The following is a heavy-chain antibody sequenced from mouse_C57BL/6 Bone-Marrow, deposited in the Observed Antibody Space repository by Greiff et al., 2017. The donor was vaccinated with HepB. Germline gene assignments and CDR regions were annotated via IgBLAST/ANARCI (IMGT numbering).Heavy chain of an antibody. V-gene: IGHV1-82*01. J-gene: IGHJ1*03. Sequence: QVQLKESGPELVKPGASVKISCKASGYAFSSSWMNWVKQRPGKGLEWIGRIYPGDGDTNYNGKFKGKATLTADKSSSTAYMQLSSLTSEDSAVYFCARSAIYYGNYGYFDVWGTGTTVTVSS. CDR3: ARSAIYYGNYGYFDV. D-gene: IGHD2-1*01. CDR2: IYPGDGDT. CDR1: GYAFSSSW.